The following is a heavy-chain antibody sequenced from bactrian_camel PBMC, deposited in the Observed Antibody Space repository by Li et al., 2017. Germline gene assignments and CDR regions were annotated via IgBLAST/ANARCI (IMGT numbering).Heavy chain of an antibody. D-gene: IGHD5*01. CDR2: INGGGSST. CDR3: VKYDETLTSIRYLEV. Sequence: VQLVESGGGPVQPGGSLRLSCAASGFTFSTYAMSWVRQVSGKGLEWVSAINGGGSSTYYADSVKGRFTISRDNAKNTVYLQLNSLKTEDMALYYCVKYDETLTSIRYLEVWGQGTQVTVS. V-gene: IGHV3S40*01. J-gene: IGHJ2*01. CDR1: GFTFSTYA.